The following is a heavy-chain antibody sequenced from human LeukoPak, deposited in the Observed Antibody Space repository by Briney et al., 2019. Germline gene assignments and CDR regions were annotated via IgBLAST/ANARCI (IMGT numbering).Heavy chain of an antibody. Sequence: GGSLRLSCTASGFTFSSYAMHWVRQAPGKGLEWVAVISYDGSNKYYADSVKGRFTISRDNSKNTLYLQMSSLRAEDTAVYYCAKDRYSYAFEYSDSWGQGTLVTVSS. V-gene: IGHV3-30-3*01. J-gene: IGHJ4*02. CDR3: AKDRYSYAFEYSDS. CDR1: GFTFSSYA. CDR2: ISYDGSNK. D-gene: IGHD5-18*01.